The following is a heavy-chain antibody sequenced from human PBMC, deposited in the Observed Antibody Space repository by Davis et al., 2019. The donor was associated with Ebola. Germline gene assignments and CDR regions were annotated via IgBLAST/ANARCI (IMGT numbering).Heavy chain of an antibody. D-gene: IGHD2-8*02. CDR2: IKWDSTII. CDR1: GITFGDYA. CDR3: ARVILWWDDDAGGPTTYYFDL. J-gene: IGHJ4*02. V-gene: IGHV3-9*01. Sequence: SLKISCAASGITFGDYAMHWVRQAPGKGLEWVSGIKWDSTIIGYGDSVKGRFTISRDNSKNSLYLQMISLRAEDTATYYCARVILWWDDDAGGPTTYYFDLWGQGALVTVSS.